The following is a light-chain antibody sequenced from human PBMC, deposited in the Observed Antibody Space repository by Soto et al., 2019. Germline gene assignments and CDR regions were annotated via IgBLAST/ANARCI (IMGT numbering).Light chain of an antibody. Sequence: EVVMTQSPATLSVSPGDKVSLSCRANQTISNTLAWYQQKPGQAPRLLIYAASTRATGVSARFSGSGSGTDFTLTISSLEPEDFAVYYCQHYGDSARTFGPGTRLEIK. CDR2: AAS. J-gene: IGKJ5*01. V-gene: IGKV3-15*01. CDR1: QTISNT. CDR3: QHYGDSART.